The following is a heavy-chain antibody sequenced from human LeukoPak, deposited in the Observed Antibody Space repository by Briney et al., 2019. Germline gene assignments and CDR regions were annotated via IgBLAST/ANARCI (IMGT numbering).Heavy chain of an antibody. CDR1: ELTFSSYW. D-gene: IGHD4-17*01. CDR3: ARLGARQMLEY. J-gene: IGHJ4*02. Sequence: GGSLRLSWAASELTFSSYWMSWVRQAPGKGLEWVANIKQDGGQIYYLESVKGRFTVSRDNAKNSLYLQMNSLRAEDTAVYYCARLGARQMLEYWGQGTLVTVSS. CDR2: IKQDGGQI. V-gene: IGHV3-7*01.